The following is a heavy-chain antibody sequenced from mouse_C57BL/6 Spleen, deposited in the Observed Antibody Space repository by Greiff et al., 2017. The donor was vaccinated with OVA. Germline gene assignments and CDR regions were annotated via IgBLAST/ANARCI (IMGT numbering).Heavy chain of an antibody. CDR2: IHPNSGST. Sequence: QVQLKQPGAELVKPGASVKLSCKASGYTFTSYWMHWVKQRPGQGLEWIGMIHPNSGSTNYNEKFKSKATLTVDKSSSTAYMQLSSLTSEDSAVYYCARSSNWAWYFDVWGTGTTVTVSS. D-gene: IGHD4-1*01. CDR1: GYTFTSYW. V-gene: IGHV1-64*01. CDR3: ARSSNWAWYFDV. J-gene: IGHJ1*03.